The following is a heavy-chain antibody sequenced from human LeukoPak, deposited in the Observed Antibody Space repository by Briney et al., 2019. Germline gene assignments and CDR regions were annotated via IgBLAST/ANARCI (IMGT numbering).Heavy chain of an antibody. Sequence: GRSLRLSCAASGFTFSSHGMHWVRQATGKGLEWVAVIWYDGSNKYYADSVKGRFTISRDNSKNTLYLQMNSLRAEDTAVYYCARDRDDILTGFYYYGMDVWGQGTTVTVSS. J-gene: IGHJ6*02. CDR2: IWYDGSNK. CDR3: ARDRDDILTGFYYYGMDV. V-gene: IGHV3-33*01. CDR1: GFTFSSHG. D-gene: IGHD3-9*01.